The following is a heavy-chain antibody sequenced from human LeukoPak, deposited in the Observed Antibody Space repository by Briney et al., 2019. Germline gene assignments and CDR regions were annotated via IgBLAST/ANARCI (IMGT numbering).Heavy chain of an antibody. CDR2: ISYDGSNK. CDR3: ASITIFGVVTSKYYFDY. D-gene: IGHD3-3*01. V-gene: IGHV3-30-3*01. CDR1: GFTFSSYA. Sequence: GGSLRLSCAASGFTFSSYAMHWVRQAPGKGLEWVAVISYDGSNKYYADSVKGRFTISRDNSKNTLYLQMNSLRAEDTAVYYCASITIFGVVTSKYYFDYWGQGTLVTVSS. J-gene: IGHJ4*02.